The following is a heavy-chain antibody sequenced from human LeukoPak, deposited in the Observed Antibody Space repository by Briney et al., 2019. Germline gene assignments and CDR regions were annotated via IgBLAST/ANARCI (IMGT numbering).Heavy chain of an antibody. D-gene: IGHD4-17*01. J-gene: IGHJ4*02. CDR3: AKDLHGDYVRWGDY. Sequence: GGSPRLSCAASGFTFSNYAMHWVRQAPGKGLEWVSSISASGGSTWYADSVRGRFTISRDNSKNTLYLRMNSLRAEDTAVYFCAKDLHGDYVRWGDYWGQGTLVTVSS. V-gene: IGHV3-23*01. CDR2: ISASGGST. CDR1: GFTFSNYA.